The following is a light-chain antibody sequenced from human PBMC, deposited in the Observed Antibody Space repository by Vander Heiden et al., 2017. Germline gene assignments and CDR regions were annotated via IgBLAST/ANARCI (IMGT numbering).Light chain of an antibody. CDR2: KAS. J-gene: IGKJ1*01. CDR1: DNINIW. Sequence: QLTQSPSTLSASVGHRVTIPCRASDNINIWLAWYQQKPGKAPNLLIYKASILENGVPSRFSGSGSGTEFTLTISSLQPDDSGTYYCQQYYNFWTFGQGTKVEIK. V-gene: IGKV1-5*03. CDR3: QQYYNFWT.